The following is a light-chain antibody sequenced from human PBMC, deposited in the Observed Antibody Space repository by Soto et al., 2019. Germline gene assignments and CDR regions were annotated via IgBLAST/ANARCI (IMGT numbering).Light chain of an antibody. CDR1: QSLLHDNGFNY. CDR3: MQARQIPGT. V-gene: IGKV2-28*01. CDR2: LGS. Sequence: EIVMTQSPLSMPVTPGELASISCRSSQSLLHDNGFNYLDWYLQKPGQSPQLLIYLGSIRASGVPDRFSASGAGTDFTLKLSRVEAEDVGGYYFMQARQIPGTFGPGTKVDI. J-gene: IGKJ3*01.